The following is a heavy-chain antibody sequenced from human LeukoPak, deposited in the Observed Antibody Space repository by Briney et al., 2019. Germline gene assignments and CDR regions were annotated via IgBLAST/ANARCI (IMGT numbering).Heavy chain of an antibody. V-gene: IGHV1-2*02. Sequence: GASVKVSCKASGYTFTGYYMHWVRQAPGQGLEWMGWINPNSGGTNYAQKFQGRVTMTRDTSISTAYMELSRLRSDDTAVYYCARGLVGGIAARPGNYYYYYMDVWGKGTTVTVSS. CDR3: ARGLVGGIAARPGNYYYYYMDV. CDR2: INPNSGGT. J-gene: IGHJ6*03. D-gene: IGHD6-6*01. CDR1: GYTFTGYY.